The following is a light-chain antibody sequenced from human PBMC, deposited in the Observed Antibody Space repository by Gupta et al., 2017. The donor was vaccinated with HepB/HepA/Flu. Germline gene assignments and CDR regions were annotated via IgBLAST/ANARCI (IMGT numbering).Light chain of an antibody. J-gene: IGKJ1*01. Sequence: DIVMTQSPLSLPVTPGEPATISCRSSQSLVHSDENNYLDWYVQKPGQSPQLLIYLGSNRASGVPDRFSGSGSGTDFTLQISRGEAEDVGVYYCMQALQTPRTFGQGTKVEIK. CDR3: MQALQTPRT. CDR1: QSLVHSDENNY. V-gene: IGKV2-28*01. CDR2: LGS.